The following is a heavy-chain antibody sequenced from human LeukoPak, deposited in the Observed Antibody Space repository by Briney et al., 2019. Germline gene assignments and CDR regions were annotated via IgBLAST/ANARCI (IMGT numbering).Heavy chain of an antibody. CDR2: IHPSGDRT. V-gene: IGHV1-46*01. CDR3: ARDRYGDGFAHFDY. CDR1: GYTLTNHY. J-gene: IGHJ4*02. D-gene: IGHD5-24*01. Sequence: ASVKVSCKASGYTLTNHYMYWVRQAPGQGLEWMGIIHPSGDRTSYAQKFQGRVTMTSDTSTSTVYMDLSRLTSDDTAVYYCARDRYGDGFAHFDYWGQGALVTVSS.